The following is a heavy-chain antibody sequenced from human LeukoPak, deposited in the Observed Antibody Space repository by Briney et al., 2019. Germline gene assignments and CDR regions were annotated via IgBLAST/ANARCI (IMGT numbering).Heavy chain of an antibody. CDR2: IYTSGST. Sequence: KPSETLSLTCTVSGGSISSYYWSWIRQPPGKGLEWIGYIYTSGSTNYNPSLKSRVTISVDTSKNQFSLKLSSVTAADTDVYYCARHYYDSSGYYYVFDYWGQGTLVTVSS. D-gene: IGHD3-22*01. J-gene: IGHJ4*02. V-gene: IGHV4-4*09. CDR1: GGSISSYY. CDR3: ARHYYDSSGYYYVFDY.